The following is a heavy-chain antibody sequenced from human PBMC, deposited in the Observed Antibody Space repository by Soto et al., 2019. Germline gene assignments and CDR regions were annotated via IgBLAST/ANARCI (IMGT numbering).Heavy chain of an antibody. V-gene: IGHV3-33*01. Sequence: LRLSCAASGFTFSSYGMHWVRQAPGKGLEWVAVIWYDGSNKYYADSVKGRFTISRDNAKNTLYLQMNSLRDEDTAVYYCASGAWYYFDYWGQGTLVTVSS. D-gene: IGHD2-8*02. CDR3: ASGAWYYFDY. J-gene: IGHJ4*02. CDR1: GFTFSSYG. CDR2: IWYDGSNK.